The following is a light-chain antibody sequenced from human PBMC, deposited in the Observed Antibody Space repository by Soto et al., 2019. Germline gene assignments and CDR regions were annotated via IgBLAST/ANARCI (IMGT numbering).Light chain of an antibody. CDR2: DAS. CDR3: QQYHAFSQT. V-gene: IGKV1-5*01. CDR1: QTINSW. J-gene: IGKJ1*01. Sequence: DIQMAQSPSTLSASVGDRVTITCRASQTINSWVAWFQQKPGKVPKVLIYDASTLESGVPSRFSGSGSGTEFTLTIDSLQPDDVATYYCQQYHAFSQTFGQGTKVEI.